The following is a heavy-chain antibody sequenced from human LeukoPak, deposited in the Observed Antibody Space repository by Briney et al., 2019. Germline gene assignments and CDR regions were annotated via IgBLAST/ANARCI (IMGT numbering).Heavy chain of an antibody. J-gene: IGHJ4*02. D-gene: IGHD3-10*01. CDR3: ARQTGSGLFILP. CDR1: GGSFSGYY. CDR2: INHSGST. Sequence: SETLSLTCAVYGGSFSGYYWSWIRQPPGKGLEWIGEINHSGSTNYNPSLKSRVTISVDTSKNQFSLKLSSVTAADTAVYYCARQTGSGLFILPGGQGKLVTVSS. V-gene: IGHV4-34*01.